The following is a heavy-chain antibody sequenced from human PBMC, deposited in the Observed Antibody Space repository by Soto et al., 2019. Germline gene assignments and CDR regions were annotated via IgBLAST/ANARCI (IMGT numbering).Heavy chain of an antibody. J-gene: IGHJ4*02. Sequence: SETLSLTCAVYGGSFSGYYWSWIRQPPGKGLEWIGEINHSGSTNYNPSLKSRVTISVDTSKNQFSLKLSSVTAADTAVYYCAVSHYYGSGRYYTKKYYFDYWGQGTLVPVSS. CDR3: AVSHYYGSGRYYTKKYYFDY. D-gene: IGHD3-10*01. CDR2: INHSGST. CDR1: GGSFSGYY. V-gene: IGHV4-34*01.